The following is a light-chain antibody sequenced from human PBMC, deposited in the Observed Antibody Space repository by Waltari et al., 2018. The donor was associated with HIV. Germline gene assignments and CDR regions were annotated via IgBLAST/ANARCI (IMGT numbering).Light chain of an antibody. CDR3: QTWDSRAYVV. V-gene: IGLV3-1*01. CDR1: KLGDKY. Sequence: SYELTQPPSVSVSPGQTASISCSGDKLGDKYTYWYQQKPGQSPVVVISEDSKRPSGIPERFSGSNSGNTATLTISGTQAMDEADYYGQTWDSRAYVVFGAGTKLTVL. CDR2: EDS. J-gene: IGLJ2*01.